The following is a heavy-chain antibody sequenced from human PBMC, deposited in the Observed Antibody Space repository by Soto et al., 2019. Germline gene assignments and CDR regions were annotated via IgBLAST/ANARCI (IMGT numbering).Heavy chain of an antibody. D-gene: IGHD3-22*01. CDR3: ARVRDITMIVAP. J-gene: IGHJ5*02. CDR1: GFTFSDYY. V-gene: IGHV3-11*01. CDR2: ISSSGGTI. Sequence: LRLSCAASGFTFSDYYMSWIRQAPGKGLEWVSYISSSGGTIYYADSVKGRFTISRDNAKNSLYLQMNSLRAEDTAVYYCARVRDITMIVAPWGQGTLVTVS.